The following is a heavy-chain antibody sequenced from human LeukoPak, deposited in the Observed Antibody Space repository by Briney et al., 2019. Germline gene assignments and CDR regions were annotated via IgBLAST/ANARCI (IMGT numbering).Heavy chain of an antibody. D-gene: IGHD3-10*02. V-gene: IGHV4-4*08. CDR3: VRRVPGPRVGDYVAYYFDL. CDR1: GDSISGSY. CDR2: IYNSGST. Sequence: SETLSLTCKVSGDSISGSYWCWIRPPPARGLERLGYIYNSGSTKYLPTLQSRATIPVDTSKSQFSLSLTSVSAADTAVYYCVRRVPGPRVGDYVAYYFDLGGQGTLVTVSS. J-gene: IGHJ4*02.